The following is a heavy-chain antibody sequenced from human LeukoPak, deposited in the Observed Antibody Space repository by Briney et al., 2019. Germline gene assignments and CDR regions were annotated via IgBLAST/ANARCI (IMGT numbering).Heavy chain of an antibody. Sequence: VASVRVSCKASGYTFTSYGISWVRQAPGQGLEWMGWISAYNGNTNYAQKLQGRVTMTTDTSTSTAYMELRSLRSDDTAVYYCARPHYDFWSGYYMDVWGKGTTVTVSS. J-gene: IGHJ6*03. CDR1: GYTFTSYG. V-gene: IGHV1-18*01. D-gene: IGHD3-3*01. CDR2: ISAYNGNT. CDR3: ARPHYDFWSGYYMDV.